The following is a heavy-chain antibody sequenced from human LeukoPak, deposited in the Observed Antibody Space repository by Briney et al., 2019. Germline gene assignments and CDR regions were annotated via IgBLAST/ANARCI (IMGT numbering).Heavy chain of an antibody. CDR1: GFTFGSYG. V-gene: IGHV3-33*01. Sequence: PGRSLRLSCAASGFTFGSYGMHWVRQAPGKGLEWVAVIWYDGSNKYYADSVKGRFTISRDNSKNTLYLQMNSLRAEDTAVYYCARDSPIYAEFDYWGQGTLVTVSS. CDR3: ARDSPIYAEFDY. D-gene: IGHD5/OR15-5a*01. J-gene: IGHJ4*02. CDR2: IWYDGSNK.